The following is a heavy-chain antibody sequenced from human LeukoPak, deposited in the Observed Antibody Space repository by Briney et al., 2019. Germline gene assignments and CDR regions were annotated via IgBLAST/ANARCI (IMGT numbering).Heavy chain of an antibody. D-gene: IGHD6-19*01. CDR2: ISWNSGSI. CDR1: GFIFNNYA. V-gene: IGHV3-9*01. CDR3: AKDNRRHYTSGPNPDSLH. Sequence: GGSLRLSCAGSGFIFNNYAMHWVRQPPGKGLEWVSGISWNSGSIDYADSVKGRFTISRDNAKNSLYPQMNSLRVEDTAFYYCAKDNRRHYTSGPNPDSLHWGQGALVTVSS. J-gene: IGHJ4*02.